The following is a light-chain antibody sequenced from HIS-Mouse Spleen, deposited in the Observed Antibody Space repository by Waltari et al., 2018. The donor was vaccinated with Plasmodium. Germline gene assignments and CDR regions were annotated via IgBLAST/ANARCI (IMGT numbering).Light chain of an antibody. V-gene: IGKV3-15*01. Sequence: EIVMTQSPATLSVSPGERATLSCRTSQSVSSNLAWYQQKPGQAPRPLIYGASTRATGIPARFSGRGSGTEFTLTISSLQSEDFAVYYGQQYNNWSFTFGPGTKVDIK. J-gene: IGKJ3*01. CDR1: QSVSSN. CDR3: QQYNNWSFT. CDR2: GAS.